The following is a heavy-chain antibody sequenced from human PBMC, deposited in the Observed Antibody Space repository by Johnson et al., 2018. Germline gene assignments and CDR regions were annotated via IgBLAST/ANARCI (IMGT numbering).Heavy chain of an antibody. CDR2: IIPIFGTA. D-gene: IGHD3-3*01. J-gene: IGHJ3*02. Sequence: QVQLVESGAEVKKPGSSVKVSCKASGGTFSSYAISWVRQAPGQGLEWMGGIIPIFGTATYAQKFQGRVTSTADESTSTAYMDLSSLRSEDTAVYYCARGVGLSGYSDAFDIWGQGTMVTVSS. CDR1: GGTFSSYA. CDR3: ARGVGLSGYSDAFDI. V-gene: IGHV1-69*01.